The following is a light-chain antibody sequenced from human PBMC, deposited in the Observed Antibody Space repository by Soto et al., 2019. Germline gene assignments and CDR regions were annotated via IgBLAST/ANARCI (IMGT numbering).Light chain of an antibody. Sequence: QSALTQPRSVSGSPGQSVTISCTGTSSDVGGYNYVSWYQQHPGKAPKLMIYDVSKRPSGVPDRFSGSKSGNTASLTISGLQAEDEAEYSCCSYAGSYTVFGGGTKVTVL. J-gene: IGLJ2*01. CDR2: DVS. CDR1: SSDVGGYNY. CDR3: CSYAGSYTV. V-gene: IGLV2-11*01.